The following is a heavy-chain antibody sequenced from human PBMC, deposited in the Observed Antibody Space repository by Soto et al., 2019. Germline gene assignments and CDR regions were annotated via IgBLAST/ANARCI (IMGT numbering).Heavy chain of an antibody. V-gene: IGHV1-24*01. CDR3: ATGSLRGFWSGIPRAFDI. CDR2: FDPEDGET. CDR1: GYTLTELS. Sequence: ASVKVSCKVSGYTLTELSMHWVRQAPGKGLEWMGGFDPEDGETIYAQKFQGRVTMTEDTSTDAAYMELSSLRSEDTAVYYCATGSLRGFWSGIPRAFDIWGQGTMVTVSS. J-gene: IGHJ3*02. D-gene: IGHD3-3*01.